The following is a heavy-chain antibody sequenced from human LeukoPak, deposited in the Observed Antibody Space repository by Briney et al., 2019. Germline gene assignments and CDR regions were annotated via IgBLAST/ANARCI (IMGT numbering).Heavy chain of an antibody. V-gene: IGHV4-39*01. CDR3: ARQGMEYYFDY. CDR1: GDSTSSSTYY. D-gene: IGHD3-3*01. J-gene: IGHJ4*02. Sequence: SETLSLTCTVSGDSTSSSTYYWGWIRQPPGRGLEWLGSFYYTGSTYYNPSLKSRVTISVDTSKNQFSLKLSSVTAADTAVYYCARQGMEYYFDYWGQGTLVTVSS. CDR2: FYYTGST.